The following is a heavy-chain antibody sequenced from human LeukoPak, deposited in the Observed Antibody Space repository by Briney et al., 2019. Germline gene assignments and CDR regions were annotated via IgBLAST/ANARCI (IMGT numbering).Heavy chain of an antibody. CDR2: ISGSGGST. J-gene: IGHJ5*02. V-gene: IGHV3-23*01. D-gene: IGHD3/OR15-3a*01. Sequence: GGSLRLSCAASGFTFSSYAMSWVRQAPGKGLEWVSAISGSGGSTYYADSVKGRFTISRDSSKTTLYMQMNSLRVEDTAVYSCAKTGTGYFRNWFDPWGQGTLVTVSS. CDR3: AKTGTGYFRNWFDP. CDR1: GFTFSSYA.